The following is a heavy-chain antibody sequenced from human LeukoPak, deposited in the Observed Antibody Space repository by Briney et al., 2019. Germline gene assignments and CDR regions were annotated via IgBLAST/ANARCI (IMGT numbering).Heavy chain of an antibody. D-gene: IGHD3-9*01. V-gene: IGHV1-69*05. J-gene: IGHJ4*02. CDR1: GGTFSSYA. Sequence: ASVKVSCKASGGTFSSYAISWVRQAPGQGLEWMGGIIPIFGTTNYAQKFQGRVTITTDESTSTAYMELSSLGSEDTAVYYCARSPPDILTGYYNHYFDYWGQGTLVTVSS. CDR2: IIPIFGTT. CDR3: ARSPPDILTGYYNHYFDY.